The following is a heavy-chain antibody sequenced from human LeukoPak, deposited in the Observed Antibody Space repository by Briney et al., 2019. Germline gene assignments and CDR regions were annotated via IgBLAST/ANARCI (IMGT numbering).Heavy chain of an antibody. Sequence: GASVKVSCKASGYTFTSYDINWVRQATGQGLEWMGWMNPNSGNTGYAQKFQGRVTMTRNTSISTVYMELSSLRSEDTAVYYCARVGEVAVAGTTAEYFQHWGQGTLVTVSS. J-gene: IGHJ1*01. CDR1: GYTFTSYD. V-gene: IGHV1-8*01. CDR2: MNPNSGNT. D-gene: IGHD6-19*01. CDR3: ARVGEVAVAGTTAEYFQH.